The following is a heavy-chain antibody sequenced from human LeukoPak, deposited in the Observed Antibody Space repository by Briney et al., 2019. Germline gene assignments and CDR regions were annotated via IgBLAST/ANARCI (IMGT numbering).Heavy chain of an antibody. V-gene: IGHV4-39*07. CDR1: GGSISSSSYY. CDR2: IYYTGST. Sequence: SETLSLTCTVSGGSISSSSYYWGWVRQPPGRGLECIGSIYYTGSTYYNPSLKSRVTISVKKSKNQFSLKLSSVTAADTAVYYCARILYSSNIDYWGQGTLVTVSS. CDR3: ARILYSSNIDY. J-gene: IGHJ4*02. D-gene: IGHD6-19*01.